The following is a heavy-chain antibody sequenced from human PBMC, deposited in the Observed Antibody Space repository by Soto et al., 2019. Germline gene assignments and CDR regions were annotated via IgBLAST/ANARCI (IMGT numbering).Heavy chain of an antibody. CDR2: VIPILGIA. CDR1: GGTFSSYT. J-gene: IGHJ6*02. Sequence: QVQLVQSGAEVKKPGSSVKVSCKASGGTFSSYTISWVRQAPGQVLEWMGRVIPILGIANYAQKFQGRVTINADKYTSKDYMEMSSLRSENTDVYYCARESYCRGGSCYYYYGMDVWGQGTTVTVSS. D-gene: IGHD2-15*01. V-gene: IGHV1-69*08. CDR3: ARESYCRGGSCYYYYGMDV.